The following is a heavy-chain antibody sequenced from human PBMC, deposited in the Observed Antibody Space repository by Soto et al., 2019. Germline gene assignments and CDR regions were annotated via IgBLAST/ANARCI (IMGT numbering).Heavy chain of an antibody. Sequence: GGSLRLSCAASGFTFSSYAMSWVRQAPGKGLEWVSAISGSGGSTYYADSVKGRFTISRDNSKNTLYLQMNSLRVEDTAVYYCATSPKTSRYSGYDFRGYYYYMDVWGKGTTVTVSS. CDR2: ISGSGGST. D-gene: IGHD5-12*01. J-gene: IGHJ6*03. CDR1: GFTFSSYA. CDR3: ATSPKTSRYSGYDFRGYYYYMDV. V-gene: IGHV3-23*01.